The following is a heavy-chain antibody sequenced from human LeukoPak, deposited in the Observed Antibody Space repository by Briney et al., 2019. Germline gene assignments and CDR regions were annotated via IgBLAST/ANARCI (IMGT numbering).Heavy chain of an antibody. V-gene: IGHV3-11*01. D-gene: IGHD2-2*01. CDR1: GFIFSNYW. CDR3: QCHKYFDY. CDR2: ISSSGNTI. J-gene: IGHJ4*02. Sequence: TGGSLTLSCATSGFIFSNYWMIWIRHATGGALEWVSFISSSGNTIYYAHSVKRRLTISRDNAKNSMYVQMNSLRAEDTDVYYGQCHKYFDYWGQGTLVTVST.